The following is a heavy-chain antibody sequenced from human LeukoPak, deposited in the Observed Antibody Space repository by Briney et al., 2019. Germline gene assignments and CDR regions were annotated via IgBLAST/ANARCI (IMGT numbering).Heavy chain of an antibody. CDR3: ARRDIVVVVSASDY. CDR2: IYHSGST. V-gene: IGHV4-39*07. D-gene: IGHD2-15*01. J-gene: IGHJ4*02. Sequence: SETLSLTCTVSGGSISTSNYYWSWIRQPPGKGLEWIGSIYHSGSTYQNPSLKTRDTISVDTSKNQFSLKLSSVTAADTAVYYCARRDIVVVVSASDYWGQGTLVTVSS. CDR1: GGSISTSNYY.